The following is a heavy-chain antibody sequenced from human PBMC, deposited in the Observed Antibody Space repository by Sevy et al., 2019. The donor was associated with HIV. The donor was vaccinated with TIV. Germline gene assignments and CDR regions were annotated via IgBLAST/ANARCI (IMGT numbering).Heavy chain of an antibody. D-gene: IGHD3-10*01. CDR3: ARHVRPLAMVRGNWFNP. Sequence: SETLSLTCTVSGGSISSSSYYWGWIRQPPGKGLEWIGSIYYSGSTYYNPSLKSRVTISVDTSKNKFSLKLSSVTAAETAVYNCARHVRPLAMVRGNWFNPWSQGTLVTVSS. CDR2: IYYSGST. V-gene: IGHV4-39*01. CDR1: GGSISSSSYY. J-gene: IGHJ5*02.